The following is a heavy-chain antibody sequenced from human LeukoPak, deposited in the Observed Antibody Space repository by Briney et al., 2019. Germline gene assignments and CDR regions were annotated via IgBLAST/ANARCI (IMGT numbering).Heavy chain of an antibody. CDR3: ARGITIFGVLRSPWFDP. Sequence: GGSLRLSCAASGLTFNSYWMHWVRQAPGKGLVWVSRINSDGSSTSYADSVKGRFTISRDNAKNTLYLQMNSLRAEDSAVYYCARGITIFGVLRSPWFDPWGQGTLVTVSS. CDR2: INSDGSST. CDR1: GLTFNSYW. J-gene: IGHJ5*02. D-gene: IGHD3-3*01. V-gene: IGHV3-74*01.